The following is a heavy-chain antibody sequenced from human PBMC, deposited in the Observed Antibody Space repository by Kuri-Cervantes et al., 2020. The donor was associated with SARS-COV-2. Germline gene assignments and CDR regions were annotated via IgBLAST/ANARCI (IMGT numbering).Heavy chain of an antibody. Sequence: SETLSPTWAVYGGSFSGFYWSWIRQPQGRGLEWIGEINHSGITNYNPSLKSRVTISVDTSKDQFSLKLSSVPAADTAVYYWASLSRERSYYFGSGNYYFPGAFDYWGQGTLVTVSS. D-gene: IGHD3-10*01. J-gene: IGHJ4*02. V-gene: IGHV4-34*01. CDR1: GGSFSGFY. CDR2: INHSGIT. CDR3: ASLSRERSYYFGSGNYYFPGAFDY.